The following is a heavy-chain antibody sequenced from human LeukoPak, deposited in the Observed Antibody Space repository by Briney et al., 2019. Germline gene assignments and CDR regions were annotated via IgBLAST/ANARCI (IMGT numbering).Heavy chain of an antibody. V-gene: IGHV4-59*01. J-gene: IGHJ4*02. Sequence: SETLSLTCTVSGGSISSYYWSWIRQPPGKGLEWIGYIYYSGSTNYDPSLKSRVTISVDTSKNQFSLKLSSVTAADTAVYYCAGNNSTIGYWGQGTLVTVSS. D-gene: IGHD2/OR15-2a*01. CDR1: GGSISSYY. CDR2: IYYSGST. CDR3: AGNNSTIGY.